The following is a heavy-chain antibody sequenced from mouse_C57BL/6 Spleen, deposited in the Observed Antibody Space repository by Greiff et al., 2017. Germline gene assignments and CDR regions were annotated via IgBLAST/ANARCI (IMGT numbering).Heavy chain of an antibody. D-gene: IGHD1-1*02. CDR3: ARSSLVYYFDY. CDR1: GYTFTDYN. CDR2: INPNNGGN. V-gene: IGHV1-18*01. J-gene: IGHJ2*01. Sequence: VQLKQSGPELVKPGASVKIPCKASGYTFTDYNMDWVKQSHGKSLEWIGDINPNNGGNIYNQKFKGKGTLTVDKSSNTAYMVLRSLTSEDTAFYYCARSSLVYYFDYRGQGTTLTVSS.